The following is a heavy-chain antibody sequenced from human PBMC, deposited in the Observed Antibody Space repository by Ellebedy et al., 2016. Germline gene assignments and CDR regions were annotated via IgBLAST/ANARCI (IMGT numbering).Heavy chain of an antibody. CDR3: ARDTTGYSSGWSSKGYYYGMDV. CDR1: GGSISSGGYY. CDR2: IYYSGST. D-gene: IGHD6-19*01. V-gene: IGHV4-31*03. J-gene: IGHJ6*02. Sequence: SETLSLTCTVSGGSISSGGYYWSWIRQHPGKGLEWIGYIYYSGSTNYNPSLKSRVTISVDKSKNQFSLKLSSVTAADTAVYYCARDTTGYSSGWSSKGYYYGMDVWGQGTTVTVSS.